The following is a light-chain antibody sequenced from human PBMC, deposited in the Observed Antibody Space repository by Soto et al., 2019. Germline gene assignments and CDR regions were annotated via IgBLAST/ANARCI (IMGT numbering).Light chain of an antibody. CDR2: EVS. CDR3: SSDTSSSTLI. J-gene: IGLJ2*01. Sequence: QSALTQPPSVSGSPGQSVTISCTGTSSDVGSHNRVSWYQQPPGTAPKLMIYEVSSRPSGVPDRFSGAKSGNTASLTITGLQPEDEADYYCSSDTSSSTLIFGGGTKLTVL. CDR1: SSDVGSHNR. V-gene: IGLV2-18*02.